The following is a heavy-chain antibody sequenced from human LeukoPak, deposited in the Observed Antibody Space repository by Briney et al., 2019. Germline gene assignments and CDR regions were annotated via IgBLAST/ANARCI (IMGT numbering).Heavy chain of an antibody. Sequence: KPSETLSLTCAVYGGSFSGYYWSWIRQPPGKGLEWIGEINHSGSTNYNPSLKSRVTISVDTSKNQFSLKLSSVTAADTAVYYCARDQAFDIWGQGTMVTVSP. V-gene: IGHV4-34*01. CDR1: GGSFSGYY. CDR2: INHSGST. CDR3: ARDQAFDI. J-gene: IGHJ3*02.